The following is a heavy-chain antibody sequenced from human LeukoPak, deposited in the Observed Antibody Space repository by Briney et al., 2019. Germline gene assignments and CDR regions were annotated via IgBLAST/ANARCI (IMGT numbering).Heavy chain of an antibody. CDR1: GGSFSGYY. CDR3: ARGTPEYYYGSGRLGR. D-gene: IGHD3-10*01. V-gene: IGHV4-34*01. Sequence: SETLSLTCAVYGGSFSGYYWSWIRQPPGKGLEWIGEINHSGSTNYNPSLKSRVTISVDTSKNQFPLKLSSVTAADTAVYYCARGTPEYYYGSGRLGRWGQGTLVTVSS. J-gene: IGHJ4*02. CDR2: INHSGST.